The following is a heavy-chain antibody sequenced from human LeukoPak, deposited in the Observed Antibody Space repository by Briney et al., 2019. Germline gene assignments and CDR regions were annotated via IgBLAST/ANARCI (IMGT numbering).Heavy chain of an antibody. Sequence: SETLSLTCTVSGGSISSYYWSWIRQPPGKGLEWIGYIYYSGSTNYNPSLKSRVTISVDTSKNQFSLKLSSVTAADTAVYYCAASNARGWFDPWGQGTPVTVSS. V-gene: IGHV4-59*01. D-gene: IGHD2-8*01. CDR3: AASNARGWFDP. CDR1: GGSISSYY. CDR2: IYYSGST. J-gene: IGHJ5*02.